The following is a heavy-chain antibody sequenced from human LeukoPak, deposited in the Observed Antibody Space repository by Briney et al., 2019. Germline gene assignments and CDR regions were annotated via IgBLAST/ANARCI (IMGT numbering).Heavy chain of an antibody. Sequence: SETLSLTCTVSGGSISSSSYYWGWIRQPPGKGLEWIGSIYYSGSTYYNPSLKSRVTISVDTSKSQFSLKLSSVTAADTAVYYCARRIAAARGGGDYGMDVWGQGTTVTVSS. CDR2: IYYSGST. CDR3: ARRIAAARGGGDYGMDV. J-gene: IGHJ6*02. V-gene: IGHV4-39*01. CDR1: GGSISSSSYY. D-gene: IGHD6-13*01.